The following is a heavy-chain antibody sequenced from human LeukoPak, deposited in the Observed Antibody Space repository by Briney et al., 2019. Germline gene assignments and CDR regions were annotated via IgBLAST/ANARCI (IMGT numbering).Heavy chain of an antibody. CDR1: GFTFSSYA. J-gene: IGHJ5*02. CDR3: AKYRTAPNWFDP. CDR2: ISGSGGST. D-gene: IGHD2-21*02. Sequence: PGGSLRLSCAASGFTFSSYAMSWVRQAPGKGLEWVSAISGSGGSTYYADSVKGRFAISRDNSKNTLYLQMNSLRAEDTAVYYCAKYRTAPNWFDPWGQGTLVTVSS. V-gene: IGHV3-23*01.